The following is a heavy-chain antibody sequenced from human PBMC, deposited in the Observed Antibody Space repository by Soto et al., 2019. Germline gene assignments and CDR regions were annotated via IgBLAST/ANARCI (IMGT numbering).Heavy chain of an antibody. J-gene: IGHJ6*02. CDR3: ASSPRGYCSSTSCRELGNYYGMDV. V-gene: IGHV4-59*08. CDR2: IHDSWGS. Sequence: SETLSLTCTVSGGSISSYYWSWIRQPPGKGLEWIGYIHDSWGSHYNPSLKSRVAISLDTSKSQFSLKLTSVTATDTAMYYCASSPRGYCSSTSCRELGNYYGMDVWGQGTTVTVSS. CDR1: GGSISSYY. D-gene: IGHD2-2*01.